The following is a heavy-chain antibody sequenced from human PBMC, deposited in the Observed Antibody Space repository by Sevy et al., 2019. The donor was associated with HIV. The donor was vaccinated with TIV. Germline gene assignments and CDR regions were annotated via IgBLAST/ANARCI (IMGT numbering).Heavy chain of an antibody. J-gene: IGHJ4*02. CDR1: GGSISSGGYY. CDR2: IFFSGTT. D-gene: IGHD6-6*01. CDR3: AGGQLAPYFDY. V-gene: IGHV4-31*03. Sequence: SETLSLTCTVSGGSISSGGYYWSWIRQHPGKGLEWIGHIFFSGTTHYNPSLKSRVTISVDTSQNQFSLKLTSVTAADTAVYYCAGGQLAPYFDYWGQGTLVTVSS.